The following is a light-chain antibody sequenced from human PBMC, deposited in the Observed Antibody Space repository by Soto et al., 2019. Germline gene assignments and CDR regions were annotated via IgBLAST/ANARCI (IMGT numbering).Light chain of an antibody. Sequence: EIVMTQSPATLSVSPGERATLSCRASQSVSNNLAWYQQKPGQAPRLLIYHASTEATGIPARFSGSGSGTELTLTISSVQSEDFAVYYCQQYNEWPLTFGGGTKVEIK. CDR1: QSVSNN. V-gene: IGKV3-15*01. CDR2: HAS. J-gene: IGKJ4*01. CDR3: QQYNEWPLT.